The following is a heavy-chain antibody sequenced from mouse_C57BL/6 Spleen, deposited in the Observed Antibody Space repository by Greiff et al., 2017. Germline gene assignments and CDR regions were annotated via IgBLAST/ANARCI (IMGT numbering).Heavy chain of an antibody. CDR2: IYPGDGDT. CDR3: ARGGLGGYFDY. V-gene: IGHV1-80*01. Sequence: VQLQQSGAELVKPGASVKISCKASGYAFSSYWMNWVKQRPGKGLEWIGQIYPGDGDTNYNGEFKGKATLTADKSSSTAYMQLSSLTSEDSAVYFCARGGLGGYFDYWGQGTTLTVSS. D-gene: IGHD1-1*02. J-gene: IGHJ2*01. CDR1: GYAFSSYW.